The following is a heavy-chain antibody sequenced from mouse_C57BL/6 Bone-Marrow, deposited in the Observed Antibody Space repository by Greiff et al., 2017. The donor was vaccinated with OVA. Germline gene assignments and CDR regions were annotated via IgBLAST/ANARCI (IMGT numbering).Heavy chain of an antibody. CDR2: IYPRSGNT. CDR3: ARSRLLRFDY. D-gene: IGHD2-3*01. CDR1: GYTFTGYG. J-gene: IGHJ2*01. V-gene: IGHV1-81*01. Sequence: VQLQQSGAELARPGASVKLSCKASGYTFTGYGISWVKQSTGQGLEWIGEIYPRSGNTYYNEKFKGKATLTADKSSSTAYMELRSLTSEDSAVYFCARSRLLRFDYWGQGTTLTVSS.